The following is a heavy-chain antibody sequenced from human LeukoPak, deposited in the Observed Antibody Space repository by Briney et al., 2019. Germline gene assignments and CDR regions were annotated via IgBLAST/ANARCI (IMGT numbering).Heavy chain of an antibody. J-gene: IGHJ4*02. D-gene: IGHD4-17*01. CDR2: IYSGGNT. Sequence: GGSLRLSCTVSGFTVSSNSMSWVRQAPGKGLEWVSFIYSGGNTLYSDSVKGRFTISRDNSKNTLYLQMNSLRAEDTAVYYCARRAGEYSHPYDYWGQGALVTVSS. CDR1: GFTVSSNS. V-gene: IGHV3-53*01. CDR3: ARRAGEYSHPYDY.